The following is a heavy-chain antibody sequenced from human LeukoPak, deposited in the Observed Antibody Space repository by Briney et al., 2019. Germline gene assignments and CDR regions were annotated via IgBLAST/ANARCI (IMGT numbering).Heavy chain of an antibody. J-gene: IGHJ5*02. V-gene: IGHV4-61*01. CDR1: GYSISSGYY. Sequence: SETLSLTCTVSGYSISSGYYWGWIRQPPGKGLEWIGYIFYTGSTNYNPSLKSRVTISVDTSKNQFSLKLSSVTAADTAVYYCARGRWELLNWFDPWGQGTLVTVSS. CDR2: IFYTGST. D-gene: IGHD1-26*01. CDR3: ARGRWELLNWFDP.